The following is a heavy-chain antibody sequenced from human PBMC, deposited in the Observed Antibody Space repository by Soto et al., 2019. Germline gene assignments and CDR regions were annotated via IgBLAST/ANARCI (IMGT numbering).Heavy chain of an antibody. Sequence: GESLESSGQGSGYSFANYWIAWVRQMPGKGLEWVGVIYPCDSDTRYRQSFRGQVTISADKSISHVYLQWSSLKASDTAMYYCARNRLRQYYYGMDVWGQGTTVTVSS. CDR2: IYPCDSDT. CDR3: ARNRLRQYYYGMDV. V-gene: IGHV5-51*03. J-gene: IGHJ6*02. D-gene: IGHD3-10*01. CDR1: GYSFANYW.